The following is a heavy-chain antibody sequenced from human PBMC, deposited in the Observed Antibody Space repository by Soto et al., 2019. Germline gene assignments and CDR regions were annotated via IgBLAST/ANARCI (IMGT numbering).Heavy chain of an antibody. D-gene: IGHD3-3*01. CDR2: IWYDGSNK. V-gene: IGHV3-33*01. CDR3: ARDELFGVVIAAYY. Sequence: WRSLRLSCAASGFTFSSYGMHWVRQAPGKGLEWVAVIWYDGSNKYYADSVKGRFTISRDNSKNTLYLQMNSLRAEDTAVYYCARDELFGVVIAAYYWGQGTLVTVSS. CDR1: GFTFSSYG. J-gene: IGHJ4*02.